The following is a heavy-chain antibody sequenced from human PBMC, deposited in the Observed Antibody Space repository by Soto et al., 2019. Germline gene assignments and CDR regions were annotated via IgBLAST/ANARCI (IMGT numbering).Heavy chain of an antibody. D-gene: IGHD3-3*02. CDR2: ISISSTYT. CDR3: ASCTSGGYRYHT. V-gene: IGHV3-11*05. J-gene: IGHJ5*02. Sequence: QVQLVESGGGLVKPGGSLRLSCAASGFTLSNAYMSWIRQAPGKGLEWLSYISISSTYTKYADSVKGRFTVSRDNAKNLLFLQIDSLRAEDTAVYYCASCTSGGYRYHTWGQGTLVTVSS. CDR1: GFTLSNAY.